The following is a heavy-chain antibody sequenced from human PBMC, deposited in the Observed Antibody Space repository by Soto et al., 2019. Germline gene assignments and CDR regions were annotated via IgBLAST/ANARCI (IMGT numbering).Heavy chain of an antibody. V-gene: IGHV3-15*01. Sequence: GSLRLSCAASGFTFGDTPMNWVRQAPGKGLEWVGRLRGKSDGGATDFPAAVRGRFAISRDASTNTLNLQMDSLKTEDTAVYYCIAGRNTQGAQPFDYWGQGTLVTVSS. J-gene: IGHJ4*01. CDR3: IAGRNTQGAQPFDY. D-gene: IGHD1-1*01. CDR1: GFTFGDTP. CDR2: LRGKSDGGAT.